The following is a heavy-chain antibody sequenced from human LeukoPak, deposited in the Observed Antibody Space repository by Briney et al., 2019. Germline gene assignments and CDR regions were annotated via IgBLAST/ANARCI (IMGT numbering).Heavy chain of an antibody. Sequence: GGSLRLSCVASGFTFSSNWMSWVRQAPGKGLEWVANIKQDGSEIYYVDSVKGRFTISRDNAKNPLYLQMNSLRAEDTAVYYCTGKRFDPWGQGTLVIVSS. J-gene: IGHJ5*02. CDR2: IKQDGSEI. V-gene: IGHV3-7*01. D-gene: IGHD5-24*01. CDR1: GFTFSSNW. CDR3: TGKRFDP.